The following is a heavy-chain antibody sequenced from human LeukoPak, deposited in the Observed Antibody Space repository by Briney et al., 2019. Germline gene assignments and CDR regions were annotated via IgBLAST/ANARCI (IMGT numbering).Heavy chain of an antibody. J-gene: IGHJ5*02. CDR1: GVSISTYY. CDR2: IYYTGST. CDR3: ARDAAGTGDGWFDP. V-gene: IGHV4-59*01. D-gene: IGHD6-13*01. Sequence: SEALSLTCAVSGVSISTYYWSRIRQPPGRGLEWIGHIYYTGSTNYNPSLKSRVTISLDMSKNQCSLKLSSVTAADTAVYYCARDAAGTGDGWFDPWGQGTLVTVSS.